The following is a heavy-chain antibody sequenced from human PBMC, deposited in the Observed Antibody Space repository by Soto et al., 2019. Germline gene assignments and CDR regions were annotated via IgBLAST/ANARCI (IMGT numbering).Heavy chain of an antibody. D-gene: IGHD6-6*01. Sequence: HPGGSLRLSCAASGFTFSSYAMSWVRQAQGKGLEWVSAISGSGGSTYYADSVKGRFTISRDKSKNTLYLQMNSLRAEDTAVYYCAKVVPPSRRELGLEYSSSTGFGDIDIWGQGTMVTVSS. CDR3: AKVVPPSRRELGLEYSSSTGFGDIDI. CDR2: ISGSGGST. J-gene: IGHJ6*02. CDR1: GFTFSSYA. V-gene: IGHV3-23*01.